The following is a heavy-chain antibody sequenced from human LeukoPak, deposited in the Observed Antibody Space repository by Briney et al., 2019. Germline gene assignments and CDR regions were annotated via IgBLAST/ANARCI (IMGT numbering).Heavy chain of an antibody. CDR2: ISWNSGSI. J-gene: IGHJ3*02. Sequence: GGSLRLSCAASGFTFDDYAMHWVRQAPGKGLEWVSGISWNSGSIGYADSVKGRFTISRDNSKNTLYLQMNSLRAEDTAVYYCAKDLNYYGSPRVAFDIWGQGTMVTVSS. CDR3: AKDLNYYGSPRVAFDI. D-gene: IGHD3-10*01. V-gene: IGHV3-9*01. CDR1: GFTFDDYA.